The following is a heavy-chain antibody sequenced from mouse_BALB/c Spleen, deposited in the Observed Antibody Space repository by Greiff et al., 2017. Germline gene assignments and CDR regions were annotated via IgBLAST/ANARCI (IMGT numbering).Heavy chain of an antibody. V-gene: IGHV1-54*01. CDR1: GYAFTNYL. D-gene: IGHD2-4*01. CDR3: ARSELMITTRAWFAY. J-gene: IGHJ3*01. Sequence: QVQLKQSGAELVRPGTSVKVSCKASGYAFTNYLIEWVKQRPGQGLEWIGVINPGSGGTNYNEKFKGKATLTADKSSSTAYMQLSSLTSDDSAVYFCARSELMITTRAWFAYWGQGTLVTVSA. CDR2: INPGSGGT.